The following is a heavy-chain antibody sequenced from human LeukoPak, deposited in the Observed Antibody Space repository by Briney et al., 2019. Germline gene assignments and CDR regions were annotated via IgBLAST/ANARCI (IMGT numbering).Heavy chain of an antibody. CDR3: AKDLYYYDSSGSDY. J-gene: IGHJ4*02. Sequence: PGGSLRLSCAASGFTFSSYAMSWVRQAPGKGLEWVSAISGSGGSTYYADSVKGRFTISRDNSKNTLYLQMNSLRADDTPVYYCAKDLYYYDSSGSDYWGQGTLVTVSS. D-gene: IGHD3-22*01. CDR1: GFTFSSYA. CDR2: ISGSGGST. V-gene: IGHV3-23*01.